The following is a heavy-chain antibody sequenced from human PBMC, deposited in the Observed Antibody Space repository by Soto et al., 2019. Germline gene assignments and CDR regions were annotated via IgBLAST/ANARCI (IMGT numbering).Heavy chain of an antibody. J-gene: IGHJ6*02. CDR1: GFSLITTEIQ. CDR3: AHRVSLFGMDV. CDR2: IYGDDTK. Sequence: QITLKESGPTLVKPTQTLTLTCTFSGFSLITTEIQFAWIRQSPGKALECLAVIYGDDTKRYSPSLSSRLTVTKDTSKIQVVLIMTNMDPGDTGTYYCAHRVSLFGMDVWGQGTTVTVSS. V-gene: IGHV2-5*02.